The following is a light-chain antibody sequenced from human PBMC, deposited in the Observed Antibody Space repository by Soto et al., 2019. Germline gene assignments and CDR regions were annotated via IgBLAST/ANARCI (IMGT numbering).Light chain of an antibody. CDR2: DAS. Sequence: EIVLPQSPATLSLSPGERATLSCRASQSVSSYLAWYQQKPGQAPRLLLYDASNRATGIPARFSGSGSGADFTLTISNLKSEDFAVYYCQQYTNWPPITFGQGTRLEIK. CDR1: QSVSSY. V-gene: IGKV3-11*01. J-gene: IGKJ5*01. CDR3: QQYTNWPPIT.